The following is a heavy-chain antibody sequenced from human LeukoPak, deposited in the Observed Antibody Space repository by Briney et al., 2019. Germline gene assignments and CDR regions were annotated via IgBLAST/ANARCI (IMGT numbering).Heavy chain of an antibody. CDR2: IYTGGST. Sequence: SETLSLTCTVSGGSISSYYWSWIRQPPGKGLEWIGYIYTGGSTNYNPSLKSRVTISVDTSKNQFSLKLSSVTAADTAVYYCARLRRDSSGYYLDYWGQGTLVTVSS. J-gene: IGHJ4*02. V-gene: IGHV4-4*09. D-gene: IGHD3-22*01. CDR3: ARLRRDSSGYYLDY. CDR1: GGSISSYY.